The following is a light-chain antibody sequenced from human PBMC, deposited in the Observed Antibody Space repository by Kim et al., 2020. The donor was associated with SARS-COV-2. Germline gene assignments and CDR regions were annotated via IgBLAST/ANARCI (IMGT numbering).Light chain of an antibody. V-gene: IGLV2-14*04. J-gene: IGLJ3*02. Sequence: GQSDTNSGIGTSSDVGGYNYVSWFQQYPGKAPKLIIYDVTKRPSGVSNRFSGSKSGNTASLTISGLLAEDEADYYCMSYTSTSTLVFGGGTRLTVL. CDR1: SSDVGGYNY. CDR2: DVT. CDR3: MSYTSTSTLV.